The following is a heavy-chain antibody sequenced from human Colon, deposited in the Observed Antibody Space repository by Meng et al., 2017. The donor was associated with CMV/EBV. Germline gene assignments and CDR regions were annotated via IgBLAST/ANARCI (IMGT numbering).Heavy chain of an antibody. CDR1: GAPITSSSYK. V-gene: IGHV4-39*07. CDR2: IYFSGTT. J-gene: IGHJ4*02. D-gene: IGHD3-3*01. Sequence: SETLSLTCTVSGAPITSSSYKWGWIRQPPGKGLEWIGNIYFSGTTDINPSLESRVIMSVDTYRNQFSLRLHAVTAADTAMYSCARESGRFWSDYSNPIHWGQGVMVTVSS. CDR3: ARESGRFWSDYSNPIH.